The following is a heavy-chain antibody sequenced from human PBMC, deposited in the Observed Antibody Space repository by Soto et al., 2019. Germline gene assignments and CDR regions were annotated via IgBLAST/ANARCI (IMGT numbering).Heavy chain of an antibody. CDR3: ARDPYYDILVGGPNWFDP. V-gene: IGHV1-18*01. D-gene: IGHD3-9*01. CDR1: GYTFTSYG. CDR2: ISAYNGNT. Sequence: QVQLVQSGAEVKKPGASVKVSCKASGYTFTSYGISWVRQAPGQGLEWMGWISAYNGNTNYAQKLQGRVTMTTDTSTSTAYMELRSLRPDDTAVYYCARDPYYDILVGGPNWFDPWGQGTLVTVSS. J-gene: IGHJ5*02.